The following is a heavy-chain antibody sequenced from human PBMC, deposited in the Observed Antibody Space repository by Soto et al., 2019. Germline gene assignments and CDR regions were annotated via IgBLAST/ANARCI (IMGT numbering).Heavy chain of an antibody. CDR1: GFTFSSYA. CDR3: AKRLRPQNTYQPLVGY. D-gene: IGHD2-2*01. CDR2: ISGSGGST. Sequence: LRLSYAASGFTFSSYAMSWVRQAPGKGLEWVSAISGSGGSTYYADSVKGRFTISRDNSKNTLYLQMNSLRAEDTAVYYCAKRLRPQNTYQPLVGYWGQGTLVTVSS. J-gene: IGHJ4*02. V-gene: IGHV3-23*01.